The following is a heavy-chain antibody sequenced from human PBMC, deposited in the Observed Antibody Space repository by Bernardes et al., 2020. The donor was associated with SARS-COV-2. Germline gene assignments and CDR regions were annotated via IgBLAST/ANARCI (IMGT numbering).Heavy chain of an antibody. CDR1: GFTFSSYS. CDR2: INSSSSYI. J-gene: IGHJ3*02. CDR3: ARLAVAGDDAFDI. Sequence: GGSLRLSCAASGFTFSSYSMNWVRQAPGKGLEWVSSINSSSSYIYYADSVKGRFTISRDNAKNSLYLQMNSLRAEDTAVYYCARLAVAGDDAFDIWGQGTMVTVSS. V-gene: IGHV3-21*01. D-gene: IGHD6-19*01.